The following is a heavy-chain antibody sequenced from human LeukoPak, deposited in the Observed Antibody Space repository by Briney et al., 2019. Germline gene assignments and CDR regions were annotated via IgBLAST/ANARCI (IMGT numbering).Heavy chain of an antibody. CDR3: AKLNGYYDILTGYYNDGY. V-gene: IGHV3-30*18. CDR1: GFTFSSYG. CDR2: ISYDGSNK. J-gene: IGHJ4*02. Sequence: PGRSLRLSCAASGFTFSSYGMHWVRQAPGKGLEWVAVISYDGSNKYYADSVKGRFTISRDNSKNTLYLQMNSLRAEDTAVYYCAKLNGYYDILTGYYNDGYWGQGTLVTVSS. D-gene: IGHD3-9*01.